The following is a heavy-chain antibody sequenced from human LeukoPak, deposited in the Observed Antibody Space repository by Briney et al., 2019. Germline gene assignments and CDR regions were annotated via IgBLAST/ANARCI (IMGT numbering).Heavy chain of an antibody. J-gene: IGHJ6*03. Sequence: GGSLRLSCADAGFTFSTYWMGWVRQAPGKGLECVSTISGSGDNTYYADSVKGRFTISRDNSTDKLYLQMNSLRAEDTAVYYCAKDSGDIYYYYYLDGWGKGTTVTVSS. CDR1: GFTFSTYW. V-gene: IGHV3-23*01. D-gene: IGHD1-1*01. CDR2: ISGSGDNT. CDR3: AKDSGDIYYYYYLDG.